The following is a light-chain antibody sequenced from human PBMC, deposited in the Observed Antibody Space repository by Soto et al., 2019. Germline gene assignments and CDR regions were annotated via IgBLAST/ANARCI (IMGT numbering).Light chain of an antibody. Sequence: ENFLTHSPGTLSLSPGERATLSCRVSQSIGRTYLAWYQQRPGQAPRLLLYGASSRATGIPDRFDGSGSGTDFTLTISRLESEDFAVYYCQQYASRTWTFGQGTKVDIK. CDR2: GAS. V-gene: IGKV3-20*01. J-gene: IGKJ1*01. CDR3: QQYASRTWT. CDR1: QSIGRTY.